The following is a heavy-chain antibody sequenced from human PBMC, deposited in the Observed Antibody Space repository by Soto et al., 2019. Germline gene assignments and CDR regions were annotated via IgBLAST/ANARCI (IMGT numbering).Heavy chain of an antibody. J-gene: IGHJ4*02. CDR1: GFTVSSNY. CDR2: IYSGGST. CDR3: ARGRGSGSFYQLDY. V-gene: IGHV3-53*04. D-gene: IGHD1-26*01. Sequence: PGGSLRLSCAASGFTVSSNYMSWVRQAPGKGLEWVSVIYSGGSTYYADSVKGRFTISRHNSKNTLYLQMNSLRAEDTAVYYCARGRGSGSFYQLDYWGQGTLVTVSS.